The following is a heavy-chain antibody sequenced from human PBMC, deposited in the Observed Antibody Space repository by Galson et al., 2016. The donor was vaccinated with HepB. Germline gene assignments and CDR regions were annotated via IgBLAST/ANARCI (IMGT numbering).Heavy chain of an antibody. D-gene: IGHD1-20*01. CDR3: GKLWAPYNGNDGGGDP. CDR1: GFDFTSYW. J-gene: IGHJ5*02. CDR2: VSPANSDT. Sequence: QSGAEVKKPGESLKISCKGSGFDFTSYWIGWVRQMPGKGLERMGIVSPANSDTRYSPSFQGQVTFSVDRSISTAYLQWNSLKASDSAMYYCGKLWAPYNGNDGGGDPGGQGTLGSVSS. V-gene: IGHV5-51*01.